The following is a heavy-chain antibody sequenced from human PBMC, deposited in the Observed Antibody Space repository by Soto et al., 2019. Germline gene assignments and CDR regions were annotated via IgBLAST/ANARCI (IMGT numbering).Heavy chain of an antibody. D-gene: IGHD6-13*01. J-gene: IGHJ4*02. CDR2: IYYSGST. CDR1: GGSISSGDYX. Sequence: PSETLSLTCTVSGGSISSGDYXWSWIRQPPGKGLEWIGYIYYSGSTNYNPSLKSRVTISVDTSKNQFSLKLTSVTAADTAMYYCASQQQLIAIFDYWGRGTLVTVSS. V-gene: IGHV4-30-4*01. CDR3: ASQQQLIAIFDY.